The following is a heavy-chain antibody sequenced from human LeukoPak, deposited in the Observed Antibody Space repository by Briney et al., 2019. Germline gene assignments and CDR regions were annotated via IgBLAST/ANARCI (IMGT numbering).Heavy chain of an antibody. CDR2: ITGHGGST. J-gene: IGHJ3*02. CDR1: GFTFSTYV. Sequence: PGGSLRLSCAASGFTFSTYVLSWVRQAPGKGLEWVSTITGHGGSTYYADSVKGRFTISRDNSKDTLYLQMNSLRAEDTAVYYCARGESAMGAFDIWGQGTMVTVSS. V-gene: IGHV3-23*01. CDR3: ARGESAMGAFDI.